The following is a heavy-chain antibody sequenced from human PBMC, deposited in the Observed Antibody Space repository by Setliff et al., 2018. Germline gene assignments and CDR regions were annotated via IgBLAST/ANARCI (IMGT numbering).Heavy chain of an antibody. V-gene: IGHV3-48*04. CDR1: GFTFSNFG. CDR2: ISSSSSTT. CDR3: PRYYNFWSGSAHYYYYGMDV. D-gene: IGHD3-3*01. Sequence: GGCLRLSCATSGFTFSNFGMNWVRQAPGKGLEWLSYISSSSSTTYYADSVKGRFTISRDNAKNSLYLQMHSLRAEDTAVYYCPRYYNFWSGSAHYYYYGMDVWGQGTTVTVSS. J-gene: IGHJ6*02.